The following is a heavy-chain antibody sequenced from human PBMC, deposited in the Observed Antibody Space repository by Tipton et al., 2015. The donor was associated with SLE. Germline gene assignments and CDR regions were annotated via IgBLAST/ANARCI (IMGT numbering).Heavy chain of an antibody. Sequence: QLVQSGAEVKKPGASVKVSCRASGYTFTGYYMHWVRQAPGQGLEWMGWINPNSGGTNYAQKFQGRVTMTRDTSISTAYMELSRLRSDDTAVYYCARDLRIAAAGTGFDYWGQGTLVTVSS. J-gene: IGHJ4*02. CDR1: GYTFTGYY. V-gene: IGHV1-2*02. D-gene: IGHD6-13*01. CDR3: ARDLRIAAAGTGFDY. CDR2: INPNSGGT.